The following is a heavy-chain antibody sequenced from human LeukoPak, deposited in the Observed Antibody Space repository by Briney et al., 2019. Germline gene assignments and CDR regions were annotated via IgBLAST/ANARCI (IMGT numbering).Heavy chain of an antibody. J-gene: IGHJ5*02. D-gene: IGHD3-10*01. V-gene: IGHV4-59*01. CDR1: GGSISSYY. Sequence: SETLSLTCTVSGGSISSYYWSWIRQPPGKGLEWIGYIYYSGSTNYNPSLKSRVTISVDTSKNQFSLKLSSVTAAGTAVYYCARSSYYYGSGTNNWFDPWGQGTLVTVSS. CDR3: ARSSYYYGSGTNNWFDP. CDR2: IYYSGST.